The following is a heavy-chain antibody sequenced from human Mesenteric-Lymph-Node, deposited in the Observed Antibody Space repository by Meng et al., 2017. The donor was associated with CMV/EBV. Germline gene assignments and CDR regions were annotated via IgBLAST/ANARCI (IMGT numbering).Heavy chain of an antibody. CDR1: GDSVSRNSAA. Sequence: SETLSLTCAISGDSVSRNSAAWNWIRQSPSRGLEWLGRTYYRSKWHNDYAASVKSRITINPYTSKNQFSLQLNSVTPADTAVYYCARDSDADDWFDPWGQGTLVTVSS. V-gene: IGHV6-1*01. D-gene: IGHD3-10*01. CDR3: ARDSDADDWFDP. CDR2: TYYRSKWHN. J-gene: IGHJ5*02.